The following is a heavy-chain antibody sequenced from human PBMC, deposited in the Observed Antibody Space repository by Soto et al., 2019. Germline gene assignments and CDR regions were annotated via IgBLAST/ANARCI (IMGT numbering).Heavy chain of an antibody. V-gene: IGHV3-21*01. CDR3: ARAKAVAGSRYYYYGMDV. CDR2: ISSSSSYI. CDR1: GFTFSIYS. J-gene: IGHJ6*02. D-gene: IGHD6-19*01. Sequence: GGSLRLSCAASGFTFSIYSMNWVRQAPGKGLEWVSSISSSSSYIYYADSVKGRFTISRDNAKNSLYLQMNSLRAEDTAVYYCARAKAVAGSRYYYYGMDVWGQGTTVTVSS.